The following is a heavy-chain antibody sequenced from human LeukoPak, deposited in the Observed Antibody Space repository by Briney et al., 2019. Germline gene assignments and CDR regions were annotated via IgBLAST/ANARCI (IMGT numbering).Heavy chain of an antibody. Sequence: PGGSLRLSCSASGFTFSSYAMNWVRQAPGKGLEYVSAITSNGGSTYYADSVKGRFTISRDNSKNTLYLQMNSLRAEDTAVYYCAKVQYSSGWAWGQGTLVTVSS. V-gene: IGHV3-64*04. D-gene: IGHD6-19*01. J-gene: IGHJ5*02. CDR1: GFTFSSYA. CDR3: AKVQYSSGWA. CDR2: ITSNGGST.